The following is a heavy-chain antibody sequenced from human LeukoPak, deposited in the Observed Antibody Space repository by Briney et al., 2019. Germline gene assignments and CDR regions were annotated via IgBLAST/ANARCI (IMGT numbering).Heavy chain of an antibody. V-gene: IGHV3-23*01. Sequence: GGSLRLSCSASGFTFSSYAMHWVRQAPGKGLEWVSTVSGSGDSTYYADSVKGRFSISRDNYKNTLYLQMNSLRAEDTAVYYCARDRWRSGGSGGGDYWGQGTLVTVSS. CDR3: ARDRWRSGGSGGGDY. CDR1: GFTFSSYA. J-gene: IGHJ4*02. CDR2: VSGSGDST. D-gene: IGHD2-15*01.